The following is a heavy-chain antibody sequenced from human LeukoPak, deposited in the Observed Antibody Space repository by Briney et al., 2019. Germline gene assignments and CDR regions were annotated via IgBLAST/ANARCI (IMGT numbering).Heavy chain of an antibody. CDR2: ISSSSSYI. Sequence: PGGSLRLSCAASGFTFSSYSMNWVRQAPGKGLEWVSSISSSSSYIYYADSVKGRFTISRDNAKNSLYLQMTSLRAEDTAVYYCARVRYCSGGSCYSPFDYWGQGTLVTVPS. CDR3: ARVRYCSGGSCYSPFDY. J-gene: IGHJ4*02. V-gene: IGHV3-21*01. D-gene: IGHD2-15*01. CDR1: GFTFSSYS.